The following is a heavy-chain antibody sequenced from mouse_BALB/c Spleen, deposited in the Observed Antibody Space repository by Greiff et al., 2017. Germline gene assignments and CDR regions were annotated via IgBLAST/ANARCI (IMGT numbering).Heavy chain of an antibody. CDR1: GYTFSSYW. CDR3: AREENYDYDWFAY. V-gene: IGHV1-9*01. CDR2: ILPGSGST. J-gene: IGHJ3*01. Sequence: VQLQQSGAELMKPGASVKISCKATGYTFSSYWIEWVKQRPGHGLEWIGEILPGSGSTNYNEKFKGKATLTSDKSSSTAYMELSSLTSEDSAVYYCAREENYDYDWFAYWGQGTLVTVSA. D-gene: IGHD2-4*01.